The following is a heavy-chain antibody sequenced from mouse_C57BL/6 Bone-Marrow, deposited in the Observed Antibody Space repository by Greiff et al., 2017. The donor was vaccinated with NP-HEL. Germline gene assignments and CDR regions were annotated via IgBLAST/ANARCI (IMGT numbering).Heavy chain of an antibody. CDR2: ISNGGGST. CDR3: ARLNYGSSYRYFDV. CDR1: GFTFSDYY. V-gene: IGHV5-12*01. J-gene: IGHJ1*03. D-gene: IGHD1-1*01. Sequence: EVMLVESGGGLVQPGGSLKLSCAASGFTFSDYYMYWVRQTPEKRLEWVAYISNGGGSTYYPDTVKGRFTISRDNAKNTLYLQMSRLKSEDTAMYYCARLNYGSSYRYFDVWGTGTTVTVSS.